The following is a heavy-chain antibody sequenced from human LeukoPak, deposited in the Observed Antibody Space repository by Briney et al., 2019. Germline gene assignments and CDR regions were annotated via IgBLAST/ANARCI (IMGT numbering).Heavy chain of an antibody. D-gene: IGHD1-26*01. CDR1: GFTFSSYA. CDR3: AKDAVGATAYYFDY. V-gene: IGHV3-23*01. CDR2: ISSSGDT. Sequence: GSLRLSCAASGFTFSSYAMSWVRQAPGKGLEWVSAISSSGDTYYADSVRGRFTISRDNSKNTLYLQMNSLRAEDTAVYYCAKDAVGATAYYFDYWGQGTLVTVSS. J-gene: IGHJ4*02.